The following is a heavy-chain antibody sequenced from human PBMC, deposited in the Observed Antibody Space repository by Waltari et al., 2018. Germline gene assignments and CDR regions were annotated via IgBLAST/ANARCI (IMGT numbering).Heavy chain of an antibody. Sequence: QVQLVQSGAEVKKPGSSVRVSCKASGAHLSSYPISWVRQAPGQGLEWMGRLIPFLDRANYAQRFQGRLTITADKSTNTAYMELASLTSEDTAVYYCARPTGDSTASSNWFDPWGREPWSQFPQ. J-gene: IGHJ5*02. CDR3: ARPTGDSTASSNWFDP. D-gene: IGHD6-6*01. V-gene: IGHV1-69*04. CDR1: GAHLSSYP. CDR2: LIPFLDRA.